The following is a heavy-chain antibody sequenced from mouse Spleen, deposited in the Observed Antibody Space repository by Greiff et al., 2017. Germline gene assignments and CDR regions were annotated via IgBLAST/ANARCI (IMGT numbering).Heavy chain of an antibody. Sequence: VQLKESGGGLVKPGGSLKLSCAASGFTFSSYAMSWVRQTPEKRLEWVATISSGGSYTYYPDSVKGRFTISRDNAKNTLYLQMSSLRSEDTAMYYCAESTRGFAYWGQGTLVTVSA. V-gene: IGHV5-9-3*01. D-gene: IGHD1-1*01. CDR1: GFTFSSYA. CDR3: AESTRGFAY. J-gene: IGHJ3*01. CDR2: ISSGGSYT.